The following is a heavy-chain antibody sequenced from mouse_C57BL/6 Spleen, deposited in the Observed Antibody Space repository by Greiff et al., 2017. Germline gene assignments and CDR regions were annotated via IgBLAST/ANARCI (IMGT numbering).Heavy chain of an antibody. J-gene: IGHJ4*01. CDR3: ARGYGYDGYYAMDY. D-gene: IGHD2-2*01. V-gene: IGHV2-9-1*01. CDR2: IWTGGGT. CDR1: GFSLTSYA. Sequence: VMLVESGPGLVAPSQSLSITCTVSGFSLTSYAISWVRQPPGKGLEWLGVIWTGGGTNYNSALKSRLSISKDNSKSQVFLKMNSLQTDDTARYYCARGYGYDGYYAMDYWGQGTSVTVSS.